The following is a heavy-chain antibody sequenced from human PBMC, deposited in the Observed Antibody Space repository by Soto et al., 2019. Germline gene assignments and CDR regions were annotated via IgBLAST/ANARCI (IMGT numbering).Heavy chain of an antibody. Sequence: ASVKVSCKASGYTFSNFGLSWVRQAPGRGLEWMGWISGYNGNTNSAERFQGRVTMTTDTSTSTAYMEVRSLTSDDTAVYYCARDKGYGFGWSSSSGMDVWGQGTTVTVSS. V-gene: IGHV1-18*01. CDR2: ISGYNGNT. CDR3: ARDKGYGFGWSSSSGMDV. D-gene: IGHD5-18*01. CDR1: GYTFSNFG. J-gene: IGHJ6*02.